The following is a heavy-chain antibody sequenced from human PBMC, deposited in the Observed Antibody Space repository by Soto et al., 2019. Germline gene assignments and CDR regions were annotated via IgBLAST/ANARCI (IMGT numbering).Heavy chain of an antibody. CDR2: MNPNSGNT. D-gene: IGHD6-19*01. J-gene: IGHJ3*02. CDR3: AREGLYGSIQDNTFDI. CDR1: GYTFNRHD. Sequence: QVQLVQSGAEVKRSGASVRISCKASGYTFNRHDINWVRQATGQGPEWIGWMNPNSGNTGYAQKFQCRVNMTRDSSITTAYMDLSSLTSEDTAIYYCAREGLYGSIQDNTFDIWGQGTMVSVSS. V-gene: IGHV1-8*01.